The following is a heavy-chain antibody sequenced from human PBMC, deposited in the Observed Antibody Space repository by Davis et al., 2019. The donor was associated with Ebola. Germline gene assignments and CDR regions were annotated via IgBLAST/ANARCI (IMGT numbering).Heavy chain of an antibody. Sequence: MPGGSLRLSCAVYGGSFSGYYWSWIRQPPGKGLEWIGEINHSGSTNYNPSLKSRVTISVDTSKNQFSLKLSSVTAADTAVYYCARREAGISFDYWGQGTLVTVSS. CDR3: ARREAGISFDY. J-gene: IGHJ4*02. D-gene: IGHD3-3*02. CDR1: GGSFSGYY. V-gene: IGHV4-34*01. CDR2: INHSGST.